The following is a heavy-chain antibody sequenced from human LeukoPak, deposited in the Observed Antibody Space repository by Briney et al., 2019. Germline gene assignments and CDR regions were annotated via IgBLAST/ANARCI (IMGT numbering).Heavy chain of an antibody. Sequence: SETLSLTCAVYGGSISGYYWSWIRQPPGKGLEWIGEINHSGRTNYNPSLKSRVTISVDTSKNQRSLKLSSVTAAAKAVYYCARGGGYNWNYDAWFDPWGQGTLVTVSS. D-gene: IGHD1-7*01. CDR1: GGSISGYY. CDR2: INHSGRT. CDR3: ARGGGYNWNYDAWFDP. J-gene: IGHJ5*02. V-gene: IGHV4-34*01.